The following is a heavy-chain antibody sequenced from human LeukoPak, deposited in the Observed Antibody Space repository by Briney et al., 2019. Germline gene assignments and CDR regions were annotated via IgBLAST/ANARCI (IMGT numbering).Heavy chain of an antibody. CDR1: GYTFTSYD. J-gene: IGHJ4*02. CDR2: MNPSSGNT. D-gene: IGHD3-10*01. CDR3: ATHTYYDSSGSFAY. V-gene: IGHV1-8*01. Sequence: ASLKLSCTASGYTFTSYDINWVRQATGQGPEWMGWMNPSSGNTGFAQRFQGRVTMPRDSSINTAYLELSSLTSEDTALYYCATHTYYDSSGSFAYWGQGTLVTVS.